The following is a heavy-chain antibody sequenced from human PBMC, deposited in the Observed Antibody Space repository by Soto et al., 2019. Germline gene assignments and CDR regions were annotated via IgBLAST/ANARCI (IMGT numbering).Heavy chain of an antibody. Sequence: GGSLRLSCAASGFTFSSYAMSWVRQAPGKGLEWVSAISGSGGSTYYADSVKGRFTISRDNSKNTLYLQMNSLRAEDSAVYYCAKDREYSSGWPDAFDIWGQGTMVTVSS. D-gene: IGHD6-19*01. CDR1: GFTFSSYA. CDR3: AKDREYSSGWPDAFDI. J-gene: IGHJ3*02. CDR2: ISGSGGST. V-gene: IGHV3-23*01.